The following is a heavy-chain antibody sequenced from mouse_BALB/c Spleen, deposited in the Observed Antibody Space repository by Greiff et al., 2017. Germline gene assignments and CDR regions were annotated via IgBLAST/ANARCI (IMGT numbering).Heavy chain of an antibody. CDR3: NAPNWDWFAY. CDR1: GFNIKDYY. J-gene: IGHJ3*01. V-gene: IGHV14-4*02. Sequence: VQLQQSGAELVRSGASVKLSCTASGFNIKDYYMHWVKQRPEQGLEWIGWIDPENGDTEYAPKFQGKATMTADTSSNTAYLQLSSLTSEDTAVYYCNAPNWDWFAYWGQGTLVTVSA. CDR2: IDPENGDT. D-gene: IGHD4-1*01.